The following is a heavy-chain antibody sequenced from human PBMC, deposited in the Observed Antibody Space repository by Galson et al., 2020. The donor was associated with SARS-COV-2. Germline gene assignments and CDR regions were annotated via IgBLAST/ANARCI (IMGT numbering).Heavy chain of an antibody. D-gene: IGHD6-19*01. CDR1: GFTFSSYW. CDR2: IKQDGSEK. CDR3: ARDPLIAVAGYYYYYGMDV. V-gene: IGHV3-7*01. J-gene: IGHJ6*02. Sequence: QLGESLKISCAASGFTFSSYWMSWVRQAPGKGLEWVANIKQDGSEKYYVDSVKGRFTISRDNAKNSLYLQMNSLRAEDTAVYYCARDPLIAVAGYYYYYGMDVWGQGTTVTVSS.